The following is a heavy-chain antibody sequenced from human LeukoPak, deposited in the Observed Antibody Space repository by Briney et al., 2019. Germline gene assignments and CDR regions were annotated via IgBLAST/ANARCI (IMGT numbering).Heavy chain of an antibody. CDR1: GYTFTSYY. D-gene: IGHD6-19*01. V-gene: IGHV1-46*01. J-gene: IGHJ4*02. Sequence: ASVKVSCKASGYTFTSYYMHWVRQAPGQGLEWMGIINPSGGSTSYAQKFQGRVTMTRDTSTCTVYMELSSLRSEDTAVYYCARAKSDFSGWYDGYFDYWGQGTLVTVSS. CDR3: ARAKSDFSGWYDGYFDY. CDR2: INPSGGST.